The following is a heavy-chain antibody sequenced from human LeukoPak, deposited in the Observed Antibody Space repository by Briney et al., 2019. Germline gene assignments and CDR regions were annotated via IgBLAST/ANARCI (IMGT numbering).Heavy chain of an antibody. D-gene: IGHD4-17*01. J-gene: IGHJ6*03. Sequence: GGSLRLSCTVSGFTFSSYGMHWVRQAPGKGLEWVAVISYDGSNKYYADSVKGRFTISRDNSKNTLYLQMNSLRAEDTAVYYCAKGYGLYYYYYYMDVWGKGTTVTVSS. CDR1: GFTFSSYG. V-gene: IGHV3-30*18. CDR2: ISYDGSNK. CDR3: AKGYGLYYYYYYMDV.